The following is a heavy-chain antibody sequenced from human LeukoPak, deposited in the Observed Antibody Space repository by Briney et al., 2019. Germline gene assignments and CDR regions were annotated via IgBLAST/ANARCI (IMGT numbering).Heavy chain of an antibody. J-gene: IGHJ4*02. V-gene: IGHV1-46*01. CDR2: INPSGGST. Sequence: GASVKVSCKASGYTFTTYYMHWMRQAPGQGLEWMGIINPSGGSTTYAQKFQGRVTMTSDTSTSTVYMELSSLRFEDTAVYYCARDAPSDCSGGACHALAAHFDYWGQGTLVTVSS. D-gene: IGHD2-15*01. CDR3: ARDAPSDCSGGACHALAAHFDY. CDR1: GYTFTTYY.